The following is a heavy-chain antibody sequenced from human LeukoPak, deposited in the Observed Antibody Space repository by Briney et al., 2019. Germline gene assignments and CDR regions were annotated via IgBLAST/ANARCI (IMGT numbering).Heavy chain of an antibody. CDR2: IRYDGSNK. Sequence: GGSLRLSCAASGFTFSSYGMHWVRQAPGKGLEWVAFIRYDGSNKCYADSVKGRFTISRDNSKNTLYLQMNSLRAEDTAVYYCAKWNGVVVAATPFDYWGQGTLVTVSS. J-gene: IGHJ4*02. D-gene: IGHD2-15*01. CDR1: GFTFSSYG. V-gene: IGHV3-30*02. CDR3: AKWNGVVVAATPFDY.